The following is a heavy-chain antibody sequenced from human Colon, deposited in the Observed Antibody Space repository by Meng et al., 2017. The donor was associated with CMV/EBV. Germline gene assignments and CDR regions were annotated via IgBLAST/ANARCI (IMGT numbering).Heavy chain of an antibody. CDR3: ARDPSGSRVPFDY. V-gene: IGHV1-2*02. D-gene: IGHD1-26*01. CDR1: GYTFSDYH. CDR2: INSNSGAT. J-gene: IGHJ4*02. Sequence: QSLLWQSGAGVKKPGAAVKVSCQTSGYTFSDYHIHWVRQAPGQGLEWMGWINSNSGATDYAQKFQGRFTMTRDTSITTAYMELSSLRSDDTAVYYCARDPSGSRVPFDYWGQGSLVTVSS.